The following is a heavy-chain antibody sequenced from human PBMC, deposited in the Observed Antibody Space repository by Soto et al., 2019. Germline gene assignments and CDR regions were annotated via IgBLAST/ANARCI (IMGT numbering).Heavy chain of an antibody. CDR3: ATDLQAYGDNSYYSYGMDV. V-gene: IGHV3-30*03. J-gene: IGHJ6*02. D-gene: IGHD4-17*01. CDR2: ISYDGHNK. CDR1: GFTFTTFG. Sequence: QVQLVESGGGVVQPGGSLRLSCTASGFTFTTFGIHWVRQAPGKGLEWVALISYDGHNKYYSDSVKGRFTISRDNYKNTLSLQMTSLRAEDTAGYYGATDLQAYGDNSYYSYGMDVWGQGTTVSVSS.